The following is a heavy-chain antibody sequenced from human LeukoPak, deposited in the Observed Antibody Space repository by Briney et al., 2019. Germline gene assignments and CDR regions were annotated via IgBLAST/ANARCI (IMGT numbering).Heavy chain of an antibody. CDR3: ARQRYCSSTSCPRYYYYMDV. CDR2: IYPGDSDT. Sequence: GESLKISCKGSGYSFSSYWIAWVRQMPGKGLEWLGIIYPGDSDTRYSASFQGQVTISADKSISTAYLQWSSLKASDTAMYYCARQRYCSSTSCPRYYYYMDVWGKGTTVTVSS. J-gene: IGHJ6*03. CDR1: GYSFSSYW. V-gene: IGHV5-51*01. D-gene: IGHD2-2*01.